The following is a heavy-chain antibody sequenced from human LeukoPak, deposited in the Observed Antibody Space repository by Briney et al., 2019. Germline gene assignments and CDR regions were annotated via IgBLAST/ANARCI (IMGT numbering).Heavy chain of an antibody. CDR1: GGSISSSGYY. CDR2: SDYSGST. D-gene: IGHD4-17*01. Sequence: SETLSLTCTVSGGSISSSGYYWGWIRQPPGKVLEWIGSSDYSGSTYYNPSLKSRVTISVDTSKNQFSLKLSSVTAADTAVYYCAREGDPDYGDFTRWYFDLWGRGTLVTVSS. CDR3: AREGDPDYGDFTRWYFDL. V-gene: IGHV4-39*07. J-gene: IGHJ2*01.